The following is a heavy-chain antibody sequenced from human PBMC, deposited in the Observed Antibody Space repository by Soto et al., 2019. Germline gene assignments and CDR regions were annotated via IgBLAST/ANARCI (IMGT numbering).Heavy chain of an antibody. V-gene: IGHV4-59*01. J-gene: IGHJ5*02. CDR3: ARAYYDFWSGYFNWFDP. CDR2: IYYNGST. CDR1: GGSISSYY. D-gene: IGHD3-3*01. Sequence: SETLSRTCTVSGGSISSYYWSWIRQPPGKGLEWIGYIYYNGSTNYNPSLKSRVTISVDTSKNQFSLKLSSVTAADTAVYYCARAYYDFWSGYFNWFDPWGQGTLVTSPQ.